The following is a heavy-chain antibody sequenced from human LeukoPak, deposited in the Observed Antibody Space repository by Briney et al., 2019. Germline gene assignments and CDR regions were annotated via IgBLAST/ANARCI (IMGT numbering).Heavy chain of an antibody. J-gene: IGHJ4*02. CDR1: GFTFSSYW. CDR3: ASAGPSGY. V-gene: IGHV3-7*01. D-gene: IGHD3-10*01. Sequence: PGGSLRLSCAASGFTFSSYWMSWVRQAPGEGLEWVAKINQDGTEKAYVDSVRGRFTISRDNAKNSLFLQMNSLRAEDTAVYYCASAGPSGYWGQGTLVTVSS. CDR2: INQDGTEK.